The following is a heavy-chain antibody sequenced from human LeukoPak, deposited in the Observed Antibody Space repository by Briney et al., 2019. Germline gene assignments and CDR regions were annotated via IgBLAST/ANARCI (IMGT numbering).Heavy chain of an antibody. D-gene: IGHD1-14*01. CDR2: IYYSGST. Sequence: SETLSLTCTVSGASISSTTYYWGWIRQPPRKGLEWIASIYYSGSTYYNPSLKSRVTISVDTSKNQFSLKLSSVTAADTAVYYCARLSWLTADYWGQGTLVTVSS. V-gene: IGHV4-39*01. CDR3: ARLSWLTADY. CDR1: GASISSTTYY. J-gene: IGHJ4*02.